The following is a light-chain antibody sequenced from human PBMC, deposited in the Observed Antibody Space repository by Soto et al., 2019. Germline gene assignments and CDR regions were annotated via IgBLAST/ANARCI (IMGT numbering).Light chain of an antibody. CDR1: SRDIGTSNL. Sequence: QSVLTQPASVSGSPGQSITISCTGSSRDIGTSNLVSWYQQYPGKAPKLIIYEGTKRPSGISYRFSGSKSGNTASLTISGLQPEDEATYYCYSFTGISTSLFVFGTGTKVTVL. CDR3: YSFTGISTSLFV. V-gene: IGLV2-23*01. J-gene: IGLJ1*01. CDR2: EGT.